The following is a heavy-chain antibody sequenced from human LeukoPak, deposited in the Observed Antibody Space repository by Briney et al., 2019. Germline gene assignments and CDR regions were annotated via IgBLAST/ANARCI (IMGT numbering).Heavy chain of an antibody. J-gene: IGHJ4*02. CDR3: TRGGSNFDY. D-gene: IGHD3-10*01. CDR2: IYYSGST. CDR1: GGSISSYY. V-gene: IGHV4-59*01. Sequence: PSETLSLTCTVSGGSISSYYWSWVRQPPEKGLEWVGYIYYSGSTNYNPSLKSRVTISVDTSKNQFSLQLTSVTAADTAVYFCTRGGSNFDYWGQGNLVTASS.